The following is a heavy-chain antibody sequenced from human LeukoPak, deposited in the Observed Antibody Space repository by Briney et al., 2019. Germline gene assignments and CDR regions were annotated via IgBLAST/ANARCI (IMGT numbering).Heavy chain of an antibody. CDR1: GYTFTGYY. CDR2: ISAYNGNT. J-gene: IGHJ4*02. CDR3: ARDGTRLERRHEDY. D-gene: IGHD1-1*01. Sequence: ASVKVSCKASGYTFTGYYMHWVRQAPGQGLEWMGWISAYNGNTNYAQKLQGRVTMTTDTSTSTAYMELRSLRSDDTAVYYCARDGTRLERRHEDYWGQGTLVTVSS. V-gene: IGHV1-18*04.